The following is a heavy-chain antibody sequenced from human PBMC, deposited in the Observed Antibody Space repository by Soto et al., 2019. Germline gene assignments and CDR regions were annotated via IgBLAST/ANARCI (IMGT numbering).Heavy chain of an antibody. Sequence: GESLKISCKGSGYSFAGYWITWVRQKPGKGLEWMGRIDPSDSQTYYSPSFRGHVTISATKSITTVFLQWSSLRASDTAMYYCARTGDYYGSGSYLSWFDPWGQGTLVTVSS. CDR1: GYSFAGYW. CDR2: IDPSDSQT. V-gene: IGHV5-10-1*01. CDR3: ARTGDYYGSGSYLSWFDP. D-gene: IGHD3-10*01. J-gene: IGHJ5*02.